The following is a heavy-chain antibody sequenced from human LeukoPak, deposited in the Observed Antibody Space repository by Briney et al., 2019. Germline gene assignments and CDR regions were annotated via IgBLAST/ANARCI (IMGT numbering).Heavy chain of an antibody. D-gene: IGHD3-9*01. Sequence: PSETLSLTCAVYGVSFSGYYWSWIRQPPGKGLEWIGEINHSGSTNYNPSLKSRVTISVDTSKNQFSLKLSSVTAADTAVYYCASTAYDILTGYYYNWFDPWGQGTLVTVSS. V-gene: IGHV4-34*01. CDR3: ASTAYDILTGYYYNWFDP. CDR2: INHSGST. J-gene: IGHJ5*02. CDR1: GVSFSGYY.